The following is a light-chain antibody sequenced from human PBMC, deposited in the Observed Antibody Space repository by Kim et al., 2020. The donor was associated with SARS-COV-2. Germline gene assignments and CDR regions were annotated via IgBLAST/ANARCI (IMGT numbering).Light chain of an antibody. CDR1: NIGDYL. Sequence: PGQPARITCGGNNIGDYLVHCYQQKPGQAPLLVIYYDTDRPSGIPERFSGSNSGTTVTLTISSVEAGDEADYYCQVWHTGGDRVVFGGGTKLTVL. CDR3: QVWHTGGDRVV. CDR2: YDT. J-gene: IGLJ2*01. V-gene: IGLV3-21*01.